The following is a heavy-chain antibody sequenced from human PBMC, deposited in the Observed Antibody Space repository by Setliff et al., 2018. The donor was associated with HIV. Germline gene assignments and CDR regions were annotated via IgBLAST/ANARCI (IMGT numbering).Heavy chain of an antibody. CDR1: GFTFSSYA. J-gene: IGHJ1*01. V-gene: IGHV3-30*04. CDR2: ISYDGSNK. CDR3: ASDQEAGDGEFFQQ. Sequence: PGGSLRLSCAASGFTFSSYAMHWVRQAPGKGLEWVAVISYDGSNKYYADSVKGRFTISRDNAKNTLYLQMNSLRAEDTAVYFCASDQEAGDGEFFQQWGQGTLVTVSS. D-gene: IGHD2-21*02.